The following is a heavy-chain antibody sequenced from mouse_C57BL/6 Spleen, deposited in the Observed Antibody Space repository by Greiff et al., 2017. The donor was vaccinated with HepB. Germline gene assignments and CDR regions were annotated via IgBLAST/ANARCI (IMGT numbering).Heavy chain of an antibody. D-gene: IGHD1-1*01. CDR3: ARSGYYYGSSYGYFDV. Sequence: QVQLQQSGAELVRPGSSVKLSCKASGYTFTSYWMHWVKQRPIQGLEWIGNIDPSDSETHYNQKFKDKATLTVDKSSSTAYMQLSSLTSEDSAVYYCARSGYYYGSSYGYFDVWGTGTTVTVSS. CDR2: IDPSDSET. CDR1: GYTFTSYW. J-gene: IGHJ1*03. V-gene: IGHV1-52*01.